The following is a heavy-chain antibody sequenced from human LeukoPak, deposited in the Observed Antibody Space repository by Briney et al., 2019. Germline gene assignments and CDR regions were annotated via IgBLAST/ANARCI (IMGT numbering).Heavy chain of an antibody. CDR2: ISSSGSTI. Sequence: GGSLRLSCAASGFTFSSYEMNWVRQAPGKGLEWVSYISSSGSTIYYADSVKGRFTISRDNAKNTVYLQMNNLRAEDTAVYYCARDPAPQRHWGQGTLVSVSS. D-gene: IGHD6-25*01. V-gene: IGHV3-48*03. CDR1: GFTFSSYE. J-gene: IGHJ4*02. CDR3: ARDPAPQRH.